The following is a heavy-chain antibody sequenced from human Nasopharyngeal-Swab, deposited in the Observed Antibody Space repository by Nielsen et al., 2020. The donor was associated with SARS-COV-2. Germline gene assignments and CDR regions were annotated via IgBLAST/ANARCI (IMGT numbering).Heavy chain of an antibody. V-gene: IGHV3-66*04. J-gene: IGHJ5*01. CDR1: GFTVSSNY. D-gene: IGHD3-16*01. Sequence: GGSLRLSCAASGFTVSSNYMNWVRQAPGKGLEWVSGIYFGGTTYYADSVKGRFTISRDNSQNTLYLQMNSLRAEDTAVYYCASHRGGVTWGQGTLVTVSS. CDR2: IYFGGTT. CDR3: ASHRGGVT.